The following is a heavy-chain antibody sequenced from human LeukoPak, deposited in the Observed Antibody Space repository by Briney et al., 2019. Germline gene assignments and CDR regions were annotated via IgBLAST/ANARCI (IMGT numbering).Heavy chain of an antibody. CDR1: GFTFSTYK. V-gene: IGHV3-48*03. Sequence: GGSLRLSCAASGFTFSTYKMNWVRQAPGKGLERLSYISSSGSTIYYADSVKGRFTISRDNAKNSLYLQMNSLRAEDTAVYYCARDTYYYDSTGYYYPGGFDYWGQGTLVTVSS. CDR3: ARDTYYYDSTGYYYPGGFDY. CDR2: ISSSGSTI. D-gene: IGHD3-22*01. J-gene: IGHJ4*02.